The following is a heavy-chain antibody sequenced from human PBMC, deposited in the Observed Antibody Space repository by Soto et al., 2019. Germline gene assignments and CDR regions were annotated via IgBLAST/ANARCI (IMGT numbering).Heavy chain of an antibody. V-gene: IGHV3-20*01. D-gene: IGHD6-19*01. CDR3: ARDGGVALAVDAFDI. CDR1: GFTFDDFG. Sequence: EVQLVESGGGVVRPGGSLRLSCAASGFTFDDFGMSWVRQAPGKGLEWVSGITWNGGSTGYADSVKGRFTISRDNAKNSLYLQMDSLRAEDTALYHCARDGGVALAVDAFDIWGQGTMVTVSS. CDR2: ITWNGGST. J-gene: IGHJ3*02.